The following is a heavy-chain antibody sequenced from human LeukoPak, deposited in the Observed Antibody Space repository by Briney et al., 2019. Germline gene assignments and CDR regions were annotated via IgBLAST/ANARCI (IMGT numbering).Heavy chain of an antibody. D-gene: IGHD2-2*02. V-gene: IGHV4-34*01. Sequence: SETLSLTCAVYGGSFSGYYWSWIRQPPGKGLEWIGEINHSGSTNYNPSLKSRVTISVDTSKNQFSLKLSSVTAADTAVYYCARGRRIVGVVPAAIHLDYYYMDVWGKGTTVTVSS. CDR2: INHSGST. CDR3: ARGRRIVGVVPAAIHLDYYYMDV. CDR1: GGSFSGYY. J-gene: IGHJ6*03.